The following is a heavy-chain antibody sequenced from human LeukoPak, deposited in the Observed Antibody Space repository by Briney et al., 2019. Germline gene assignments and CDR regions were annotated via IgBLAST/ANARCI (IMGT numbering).Heavy chain of an antibody. Sequence: GESLRISCKVSGYSFTTYWISWVRQMPGKGLEWMGRIDPTDSYTDHSPSFQGHVTISVDRSISTAYLQWSSLKAPDTAMYYCARQIENIASLDYWAREPWSPSPQ. V-gene: IGHV5-10-1*01. J-gene: IGHJ4*02. CDR2: IDPTDSYT. D-gene: IGHD2/OR15-2a*01. CDR3: ARQIENIASLDY. CDR1: GYSFTTYW.